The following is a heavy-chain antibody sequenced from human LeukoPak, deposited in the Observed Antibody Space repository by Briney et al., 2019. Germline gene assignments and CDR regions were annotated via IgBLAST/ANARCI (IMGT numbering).Heavy chain of an antibody. J-gene: IGHJ4*02. D-gene: IGHD6-19*01. CDR3: ARGYSSGWSTYFDY. CDR2: ISYDGSNK. CDR1: GFTFSSYG. Sequence: GRSLRLSCAASGFTFSSYGMHWVRQAPGKGLEWVAVISYDGSNKYYADSVKGRFTISRDNSKNTLYLQMNSLRAEDTAVYYCARGYSSGWSTYFDYWGQGTLVTVSS. V-gene: IGHV3-30*03.